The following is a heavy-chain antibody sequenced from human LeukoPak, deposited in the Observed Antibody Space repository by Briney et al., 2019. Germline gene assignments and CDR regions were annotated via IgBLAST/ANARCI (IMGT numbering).Heavy chain of an antibody. CDR3: AREQGGTGSWYEGEGY. CDR1: GFTFDDYG. D-gene: IGHD6-13*01. J-gene: IGHJ4*02. Sequence: PGGSLRLSCAASGFTFDDYGMSWVRQAPGKGLEWVSGINWNGGRTGYGDSVKGRFTISREDVKNSLYLQMNSLRADDTALYYCAREQGGTGSWYEGEGYWGQGTLVTVSS. V-gene: IGHV3-20*04. CDR2: INWNGGRT.